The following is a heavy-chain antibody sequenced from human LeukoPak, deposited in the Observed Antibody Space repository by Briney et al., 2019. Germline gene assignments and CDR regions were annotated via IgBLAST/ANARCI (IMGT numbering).Heavy chain of an antibody. V-gene: IGHV4-59*01. CDR3: ARSADYDSSGYYDP. CDR2: IYYSGST. CDR1: GGSISSYY. J-gene: IGHJ5*02. D-gene: IGHD3-22*01. Sequence: SETLSLTCTVSGGSISSYYWSWIRQPPGKGLEWIGYIYYSGSTNYNPSLKSRVTISVDTSKNQFSLKLSSVTAADTAVYYCARSADYDSSGYYDPWGQGTLVTVSS.